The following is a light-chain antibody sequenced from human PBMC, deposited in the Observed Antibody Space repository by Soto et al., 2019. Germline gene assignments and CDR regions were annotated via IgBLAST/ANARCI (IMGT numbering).Light chain of an antibody. CDR2: GAS. J-gene: IGKJ5*01. CDR3: QHYDSLPIT. Sequence: EIVLTQSPGTLSLSPGERATLSCLASQSVSSNLAWYQQKPGQAPRLLIYGASTRATGIPDRFSGSGSGTDFTLTISRLEPEDFAVLYCQHYDSLPITFGQGTRLEIK. CDR1: QSVSSN. V-gene: IGKV3-20*01.